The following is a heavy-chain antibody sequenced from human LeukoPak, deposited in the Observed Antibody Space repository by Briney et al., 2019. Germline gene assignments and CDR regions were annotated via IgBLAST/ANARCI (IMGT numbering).Heavy chain of an antibody. D-gene: IGHD2-15*01. CDR2: MNPNSGNT. Sequence: ASVKVSCKASGYTFTSYAINWVRQATGQGLEWMGWMNPNSGNTDYAQKFQGRVTITRNTSISTAYMELSSLRSEDTAVYYCARGLWGYCSGGSCYSPPYYFDYWGQGTLVTVSS. J-gene: IGHJ4*02. V-gene: IGHV1-8*03. CDR3: ARGLWGYCSGGSCYSPPYYFDY. CDR1: GYTFTSYA.